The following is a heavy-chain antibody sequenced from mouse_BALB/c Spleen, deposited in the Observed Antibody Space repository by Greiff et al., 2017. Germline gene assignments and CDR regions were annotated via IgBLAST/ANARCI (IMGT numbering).Heavy chain of an antibody. CDR3: ARGGEAY. V-gene: IGHV1-87*01. J-gene: IGHJ3*01. CDR1: GYTFTSYW. CDR2: IYPGDGDT. Sequence: VQLQQSGAELARPGASVKLSCKASGYTFTSYWMQWVKQRPGQGLEWIGAIYPGDGDTRYTQKFKGKATLTADKSSSTAYMQLSSLASEDSAVYYCARGGEAYWGQGTLVTVSA.